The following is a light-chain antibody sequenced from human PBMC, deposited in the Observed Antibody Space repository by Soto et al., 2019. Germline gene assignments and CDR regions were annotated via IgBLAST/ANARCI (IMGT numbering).Light chain of an antibody. J-gene: IGLJ2*01. CDR2: EVS. CDR1: SSDVGGYNC. V-gene: IGLV2-14*01. CDR3: SSYTSSSTLL. Sequence: QSALTQPASVSGSPGQSITISCTGTSSDVGGYNCVSWYQQHPGKAPKLMIYEVSNRPSGVSNRFSGSKSGNTASLTISGLQAEDEADYYCSSYTSSSTLLFGGGTQLTVL.